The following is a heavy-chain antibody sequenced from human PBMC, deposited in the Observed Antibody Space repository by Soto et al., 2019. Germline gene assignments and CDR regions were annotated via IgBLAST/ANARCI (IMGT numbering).Heavy chain of an antibody. CDR1: GFSLTSRPVG. Sequence: QITLKESGPTLVKPTQTLTLTCTFSGFSLTSRPVGVGWVRQPPGKALEWLAFIYWDDDKRYSPSLRSTLTVPKAASKNQVVLTLTNMDPVDTATYYCAHRRTYDRSWQEGVFDYWGQGNLVTVSS. CDR3: AHRRTYDRSWQEGVFDY. V-gene: IGHV2-5*02. CDR2: IYWDDDK. J-gene: IGHJ4*02. D-gene: IGHD2-8*01.